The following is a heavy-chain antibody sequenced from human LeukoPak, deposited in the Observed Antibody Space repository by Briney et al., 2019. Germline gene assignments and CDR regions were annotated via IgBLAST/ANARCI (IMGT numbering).Heavy chain of an antibody. D-gene: IGHD6-6*01. CDR2: ISSSSSYI. V-gene: IGHV3-21*01. CDR3: ARGGSSSFTY. Sequence: GGSLRLSCAASGFTFSSYTMNWVRQAPGKGLEWVSSISSSSSYIYYADSVKGRFTISRDDAKNSLYLQMNSLRADDTAVYYCARGGSSSFTYWGQGTLVTVSS. CDR1: GFTFSSYT. J-gene: IGHJ4*02.